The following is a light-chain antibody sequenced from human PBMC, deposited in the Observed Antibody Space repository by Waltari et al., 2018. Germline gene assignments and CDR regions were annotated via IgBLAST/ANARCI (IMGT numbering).Light chain of an antibody. CDR3: LISYSGSRPGV. CDR1: TGDFTSGQY. CDR2: DTY. Sequence: QAVVTQEPSVTVSPGGTVTLTCGSSTGDFTSGQYVYCLQQTQGQGPRTLIYDTYKKHIWTPARFSGSLVGGKAALTLSGAQPEDEAEYFCLISYSGSRPGVFGGGTKLTVL. V-gene: IGLV7-46*01. J-gene: IGLJ3*02.